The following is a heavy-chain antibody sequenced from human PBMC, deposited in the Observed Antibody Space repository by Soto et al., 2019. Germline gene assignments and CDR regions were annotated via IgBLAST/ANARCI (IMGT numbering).Heavy chain of an antibody. V-gene: IGHV5-51*01. CDR3: ARQAMGYCSSDGCCYYYGMDV. D-gene: IGHD2-15*01. J-gene: IGHJ6*02. CDR1: GYSFTNYW. CDR2: IYPGDSDT. Sequence: GEALKISCKASGYSFTNYWLGWGRPMPGKGLEWRGIIYPGDSDTRYSPSFQGQVTISVDESITTAYLQWSSLKASDTAKYYCARQAMGYCSSDGCCYYYGMDVWGQGTTVTVSS.